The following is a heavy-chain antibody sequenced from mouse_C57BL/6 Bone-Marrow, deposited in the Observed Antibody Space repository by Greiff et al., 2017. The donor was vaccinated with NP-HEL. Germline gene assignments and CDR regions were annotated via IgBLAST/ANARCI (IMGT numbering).Heavy chain of an antibody. J-gene: IGHJ3*01. D-gene: IGHD2-5*01. CDR1: GFSLTSYG. CDR2: IWGVGST. CDR3: ATTYYSNPAWFAY. Sequence: VQVVESGPGLVAPSQSLSITCTVSGFSLTSYGVDWVRQSPGKGLEWLGVIWGVGSTNYNSALKSRQSIIKDNSTSQVFLKMNSLQTDDTAMYYCATTYYSNPAWFAYWGQGTLVTVSA. V-gene: IGHV2-6*01.